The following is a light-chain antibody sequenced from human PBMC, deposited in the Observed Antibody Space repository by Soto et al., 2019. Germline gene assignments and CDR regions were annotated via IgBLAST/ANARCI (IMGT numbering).Light chain of an antibody. V-gene: IGKV1-39*01. CDR1: QIISSF. CDR3: QQTYSSPQWT. Sequence: DIQMTQSPSSLSASVGDIVTITCGASQIISSFLTWYQQKPGKPPKLLIYAAVSLQSGIPSRFSAYGSGTDFTLTISSLQPEDFATYYCQQTYSSPQWTFGQGTKVDIK. CDR2: AAV. J-gene: IGKJ1*01.